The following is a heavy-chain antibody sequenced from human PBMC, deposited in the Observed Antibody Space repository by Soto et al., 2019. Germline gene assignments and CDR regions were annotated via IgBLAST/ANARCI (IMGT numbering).Heavy chain of an antibody. CDR2: IYYSGST. J-gene: IGHJ4*02. V-gene: IGHV4-59*01. CDR1: GGSISSYY. D-gene: IGHD5-12*01. Sequence: QVQLQESGPGLVKPSETLSLTCTVSGGSISSYYWSWIRQPPGKGLEWIGCIYYSGSTNYNPSLKSRVTISVDTSKNQFSLNRRSVTAADTAVYYCARGRWLQLIYFDYWGQGTLVTVSS. CDR3: ARGRWLQLIYFDY.